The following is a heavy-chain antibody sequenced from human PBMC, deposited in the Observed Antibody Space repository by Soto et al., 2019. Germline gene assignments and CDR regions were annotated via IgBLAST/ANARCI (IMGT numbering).Heavy chain of an antibody. J-gene: IGHJ6*03. Sequence: SQTLSLTCAISGDSVSSNSAAWNWISQTPSRGLEWLGRTYYRSKWYNDYAVSVKNRITINPDTSKNQFSLQLNSVTPEDTAVYYCARAGDFWSGYYNYYMDVWGKGTTVTV. CDR3: ARAGDFWSGYYNYYMDV. V-gene: IGHV6-1*01. CDR1: GDSVSSNSAA. D-gene: IGHD3-3*01. CDR2: TYYRSKWYN.